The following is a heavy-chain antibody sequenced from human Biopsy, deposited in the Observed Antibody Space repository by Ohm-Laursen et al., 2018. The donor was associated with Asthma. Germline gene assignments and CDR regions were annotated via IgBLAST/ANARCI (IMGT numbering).Heavy chain of an antibody. Sequence: SVKVSCKPSGGTFNNYAISWVRQAPGQGLEWMGGIIPIVGTTAYAQKFQGRVTITADEATSTAYMELRSLRSEDTATYYCARTYYDFLTGQVKDVFGVWGQGTMVTVSS. J-gene: IGHJ3*01. D-gene: IGHD3-9*01. CDR1: GGTFNNYA. CDR3: ARTYYDFLTGQVKDVFGV. V-gene: IGHV1-69*13. CDR2: IIPIVGTT.